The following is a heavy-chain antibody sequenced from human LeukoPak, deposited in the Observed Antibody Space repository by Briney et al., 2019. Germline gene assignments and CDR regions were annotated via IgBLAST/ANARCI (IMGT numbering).Heavy chain of an antibody. V-gene: IGHV3-74*01. CDR2: INSDGSST. J-gene: IGHJ6*03. D-gene: IGHD3-3*01. CDR3: ARVQKNYDFWSGYASGYYYYMDV. Sequence: PGGSLRLSCAASGFTFSSYWMHWVRQAPGKGLVWVSRINSDGSSTSYADSVKGRFTISRDNAKNTLYLQVNSLRAEDTAVYYCARVQKNYDFWSGYASGYYYYMDVWGKGTTVTVPS. CDR1: GFTFSSYW.